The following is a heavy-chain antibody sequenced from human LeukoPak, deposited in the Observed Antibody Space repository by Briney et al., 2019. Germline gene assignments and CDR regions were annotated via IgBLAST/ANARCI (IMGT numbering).Heavy chain of an antibody. V-gene: IGHV1-2*02. D-gene: IGHD2-2*01. CDR2: INPNSGGT. CDR3: ARTTGSRIVVVPAATDWFDP. CDR1: GYTFTGYY. J-gene: IGHJ5*02. Sequence: ASVKVSCKASGYTFTGYYMHWVRQAPGQGLEWMGWINPNSGGTNYAQKFQGRVTMTRDTSISTAYMELSRLRSDDTAVYYCARTTGSRIVVVPAATDWFDPWGQGTLVTVSS.